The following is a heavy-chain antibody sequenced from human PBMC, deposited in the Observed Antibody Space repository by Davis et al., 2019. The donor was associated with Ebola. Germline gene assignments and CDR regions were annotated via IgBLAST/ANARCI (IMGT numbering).Heavy chain of an antibody. CDR3: TSSLATFDY. V-gene: IGHV3-49*04. CDR1: GFTFGDYA. J-gene: IGHJ4*02. Sequence: GGSLRLSCTASGFTFGDYAMSWVRQAPGKGLEWVGFIRSKAYGGTTEYAASVKGRFTISRDDSKSIAYLQMNSLKTEDTAVYYCTSSLATFDYWGQGTLVTVSS. CDR2: IRSKAYGGTT.